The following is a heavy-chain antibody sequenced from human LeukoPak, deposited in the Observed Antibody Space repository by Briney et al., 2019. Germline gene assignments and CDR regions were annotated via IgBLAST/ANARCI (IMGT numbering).Heavy chain of an antibody. Sequence: PGRSLRLSCAGSGFTFDDYAMHWVRQAPGKGLEWVSGISWNSGSIGYADSVKGRFTISRDNAKNSLYLQMNSLRAEDMALYYCAKEIYSGYDYAEYGAFDIWGQGTMVTVSS. D-gene: IGHD5-12*01. CDR2: ISWNSGSI. J-gene: IGHJ3*02. V-gene: IGHV3-9*03. CDR1: GFTFDDYA. CDR3: AKEIYSGYDYAEYGAFDI.